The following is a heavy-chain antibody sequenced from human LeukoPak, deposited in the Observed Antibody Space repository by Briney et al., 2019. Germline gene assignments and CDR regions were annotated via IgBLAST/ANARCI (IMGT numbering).Heavy chain of an antibody. V-gene: IGHV4-61*02. Sequence: SETLSLTCTVSGGSISSGLYYWNWIRQPAGKGLEWIGRIYTSGSTDYNPSLKSRVTISLDTSKNQFSLRLSSVTAADTAVYSCARVSGYYDTSGPLDYWGQGTLVTVSS. CDR2: IYTSGST. J-gene: IGHJ4*02. CDR3: ARVSGYYDTSGPLDY. CDR1: GGSISSGLYY. D-gene: IGHD3-22*01.